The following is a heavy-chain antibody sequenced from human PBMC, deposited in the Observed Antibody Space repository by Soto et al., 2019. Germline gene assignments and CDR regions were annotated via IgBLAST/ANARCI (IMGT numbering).Heavy chain of an antibody. J-gene: IGHJ6*03. CDR1: GGSFIGYY. CDR2: INHSGST. V-gene: IGHV4-34*01. Sequence: SETLSLTCAVYGGSFIGYYWSWIRQPPGKGLEWIGEINHSGSTNYNPSLKSRVTISVDTSKDQFSLKLSSVTAADTAVYYCASGEDYYYMDVWGKGTTVTVSS. CDR3: ASGEDYYYMDV.